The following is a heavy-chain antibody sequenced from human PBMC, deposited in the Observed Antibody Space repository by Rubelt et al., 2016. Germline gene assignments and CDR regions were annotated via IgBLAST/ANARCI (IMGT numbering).Heavy chain of an antibody. CDR3: ARDRLPIQYNGLDV. J-gene: IGHJ6*02. CDR2: ISYDGPNK. Sequence: FSSYAMHWVRQAPGKGLEWVAVISYDGPNKYYADPVKGRFTISRDNSKNTLYLQMNSLRAEDTAVYYCARDRLPIQYNGLDVWGQGTTVTGSS. V-gene: IGHV3-30*04. D-gene: IGHD2-15*01. CDR1: FSSYA.